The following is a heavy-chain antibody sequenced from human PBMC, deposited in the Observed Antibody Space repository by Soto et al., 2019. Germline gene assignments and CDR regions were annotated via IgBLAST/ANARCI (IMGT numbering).Heavy chain of an antibody. D-gene: IGHD3-3*02. Sequence: SETLSLTCTVSGDSIISSDFYWGWVRQPPGKGLEWIGSIFYLGSSYYNPSLKSRVTMSVDTSKNQFSLRLRSVTAADTALYFCARHSLALRKNNWFDPWGQRIMVTVSS. CDR1: GDSIISSDFY. CDR3: ARHSLALRKNNWFDP. CDR2: IFYLGSS. V-gene: IGHV4-39*01. J-gene: IGHJ5*02.